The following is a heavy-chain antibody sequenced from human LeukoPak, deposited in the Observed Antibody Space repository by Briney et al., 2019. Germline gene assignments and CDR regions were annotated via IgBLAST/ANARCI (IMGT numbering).Heavy chain of an antibody. D-gene: IGHD3-22*01. Sequence: SETLSLTCTVSGGSINNYYWSWVRQPPGAGLEWLAYIYYTGSTNYNPSLKTRLTISVDTSKNQFSLRLNSVTAADTAVYYCARDRSGYYSFDYWGQGTLVTVSS. J-gene: IGHJ4*02. CDR3: ARDRSGYYSFDY. V-gene: IGHV4-59*12. CDR1: GGSINNYY. CDR2: IYYTGST.